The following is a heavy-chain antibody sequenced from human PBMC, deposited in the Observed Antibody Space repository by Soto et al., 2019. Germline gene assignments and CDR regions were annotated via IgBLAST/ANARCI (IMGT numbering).Heavy chain of an antibody. CDR2: IYYSGST. V-gene: IGHV4-59*08. CDR3: ARRSYYDIHYYFDY. CDR1: GGSISSYY. Sequence: SETLSLTCTVSGGSISSYYWSWIRQPPGKGLEWIGYIYYSGSTNYNPSLKSRVTISVDTSKNQFSLKLSSVTAADTAVYYCARRSYYDIHYYFDYWGQGTLVTVS. D-gene: IGHD3-9*01. J-gene: IGHJ4*02.